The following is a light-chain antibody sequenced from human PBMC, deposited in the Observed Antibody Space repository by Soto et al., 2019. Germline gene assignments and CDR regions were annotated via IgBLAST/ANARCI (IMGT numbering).Light chain of an antibody. Sequence: QSALTQPASVSGSPGQSMTISCTGTSSDVGGYNYVSWYQQHPGKAPKLMIYEVSNRPSGVSNRFFGSKSGNTASLTISGLQAEDEADYYCSSYTSSSTYVFGTGTKLTVL. J-gene: IGLJ1*01. CDR1: SSDVGGYNY. V-gene: IGLV2-14*01. CDR2: EVS. CDR3: SSYTSSSTYV.